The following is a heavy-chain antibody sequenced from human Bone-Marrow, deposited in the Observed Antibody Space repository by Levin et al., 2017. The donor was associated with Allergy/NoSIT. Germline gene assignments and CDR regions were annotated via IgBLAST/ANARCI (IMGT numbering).Heavy chain of an antibody. CDR2: IYHSGST. D-gene: IGHD5-12*01. V-gene: IGHV4-38-2*02. Sequence: TSGGSLRLSCTVSGYSISSGYYWGWIRQPPGKGLEWIGSIYHSGSTYYNPSLKSRVTISVDTSKNQFSLKLSSVTAADTAVYYCARSGGYSGYDASERFGYMRYNYYYGMDVWGQGTTVTVSS. CDR3: ARSGGYSGYDASERFGYMRYNYYYGMDV. J-gene: IGHJ6*02. CDR1: GYSISSGYY.